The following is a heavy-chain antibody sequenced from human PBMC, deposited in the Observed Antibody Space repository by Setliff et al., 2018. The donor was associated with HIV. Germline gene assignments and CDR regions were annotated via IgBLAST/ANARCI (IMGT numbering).Heavy chain of an antibody. V-gene: IGHV4-4*07. CDR3: ARSLDYSGSGSYYVGWFDL. J-gene: IGHJ5*02. CDR2: IYSSGST. D-gene: IGHD3-10*01. Sequence: NPSETLSLTCTVSGGSISKYFWSWIRQSAEKGLEWIWRIYSSGSTNQNPSLKSRVSMSVDTSKSQFSLNLSSVTAADTAVYYCARSLDYSGSGSYYVGWFDLWGQGIPVTVSS. CDR1: GGSISKYF.